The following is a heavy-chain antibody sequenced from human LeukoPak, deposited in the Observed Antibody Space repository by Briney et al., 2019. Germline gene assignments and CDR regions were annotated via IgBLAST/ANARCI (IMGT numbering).Heavy chain of an antibody. Sequence: PSETLSLTCTVSGGSISSNYWSWIRQPPGQGLEWIGYIYYSGSTNSNPSLKSRVTISVDTSKNQFSLNLSSVTAADTAVYYCARDRGYGDYLNYFDYWGQGTLVTVSS. J-gene: IGHJ4*02. CDR3: ARDRGYGDYLNYFDY. V-gene: IGHV4-59*01. D-gene: IGHD4-17*01. CDR2: IYYSGST. CDR1: GGSISSNY.